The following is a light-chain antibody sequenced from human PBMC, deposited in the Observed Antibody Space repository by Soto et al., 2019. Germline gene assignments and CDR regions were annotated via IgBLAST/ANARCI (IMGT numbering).Light chain of an antibody. Sequence: IVMTQSPATLSVSPGERATLSCRASQSISSNLAWYQQKPGQAPRLLIYGASTRATGIPGRFSGSGSGTEFTLTISSLLSEDFAVYYCQQYNSWPTFGQGTKVEIK. J-gene: IGKJ1*01. CDR3: QQYNSWPT. CDR1: QSISSN. CDR2: GAS. V-gene: IGKV3-15*01.